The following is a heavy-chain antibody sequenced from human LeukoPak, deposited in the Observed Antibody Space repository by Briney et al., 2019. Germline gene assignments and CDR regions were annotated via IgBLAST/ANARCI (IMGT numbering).Heavy chain of an antibody. J-gene: IGHJ4*02. CDR1: GFTVSSNY. D-gene: IGHD4-23*01. V-gene: IGHV3-23*01. Sequence: GGSLRLSCAASGFTVSSNYMSWVRQAPGKGLEWVSAISGGAFNTYYADSVKGRFTISRDNSKNTLYLQMNSLRAEDTAVYYCAKDTANERTTVAYCNDYWGQGTLVTVSS. CDR2: ISGGAFNT. CDR3: AKDTANERTTVAYCNDY.